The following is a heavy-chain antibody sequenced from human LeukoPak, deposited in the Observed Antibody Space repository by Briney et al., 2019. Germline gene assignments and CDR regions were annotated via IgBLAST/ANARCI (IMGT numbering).Heavy chain of an antibody. CDR3: ARTYDFGRGPPGDAFDN. V-gene: IGHV3-48*01. Sequence: GGSLRLSCAASGFTFTIFGLNWVRQAPGKGPEWVSYIDARSGITYYADSVQGRFSLSRDNARESVFLQMDSLRVDDTAVYYCARTYDFGRGPPGDAFDNWGPGTWVIVSS. CDR1: GFTFTIFG. CDR2: IDARSGIT. J-gene: IGHJ3*02. D-gene: IGHD3-3*01.